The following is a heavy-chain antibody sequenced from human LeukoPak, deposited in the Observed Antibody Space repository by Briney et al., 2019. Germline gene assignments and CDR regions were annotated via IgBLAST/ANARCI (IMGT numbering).Heavy chain of an antibody. V-gene: IGHV3-48*03. J-gene: IGHJ4*02. D-gene: IGHD6-13*01. CDR2: ISSSGSTM. CDR3: ASSSWYALDY. Sequence: PGGSLILSCAASGFTFSSYEMNWVRQAPGKGLEWISYISSSGSTMYYADSVKGRFTISRDNAKNSLYLQMNSLRAEDTAIYYCASSSWYALDYWGQGTLVTVSS. CDR1: GFTFSSYE.